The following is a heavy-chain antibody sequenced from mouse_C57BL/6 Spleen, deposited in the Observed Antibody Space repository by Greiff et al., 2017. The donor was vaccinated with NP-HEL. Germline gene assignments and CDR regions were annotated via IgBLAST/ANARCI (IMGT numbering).Heavy chain of an antibody. CDR1: GFTFSSYA. CDR3: TRDYDGYYAMDY. D-gene: IGHD2-4*01. J-gene: IGHJ4*01. Sequence: EVKLVESGAGLVKPGGSLKLSCAASGFTFSSYAMSWVRQTPEKRLEWVAYISSGGDYIYYADTVKGRFTISRDNARNTLYLQMSSLKSEDTAMYYCTRDYDGYYAMDYWGQGTSVTVSS. CDR2: ISSGGDYI. V-gene: IGHV5-9-1*02.